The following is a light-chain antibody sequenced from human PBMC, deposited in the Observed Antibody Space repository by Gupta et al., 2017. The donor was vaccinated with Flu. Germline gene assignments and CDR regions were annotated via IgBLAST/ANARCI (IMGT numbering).Light chain of an antibody. CDR3: QQENKWPGT. CDR1: QSVSIN. V-gene: IGKV3-15*01. CDR2: GAS. Sequence: EIVMTQSPATLSVSPGERVTLSCRASQSVSINLAWYQQEPGQAPRLLIYGASNRATGIPATFSGSGSGTEFTLTISSLQSEDFAVYYCQQENKWPGTFGQGTKLEIK. J-gene: IGKJ2*02.